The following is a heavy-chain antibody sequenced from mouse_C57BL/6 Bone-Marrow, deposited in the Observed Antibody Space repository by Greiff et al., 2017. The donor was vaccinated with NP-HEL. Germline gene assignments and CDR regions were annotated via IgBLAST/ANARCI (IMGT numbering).Heavy chain of an antibody. CDR2: IDPSDSET. CDR1: GYTFTSYW. J-gene: IGHJ2*01. CDR3: ARGRVVAPGY. D-gene: IGHD1-1*01. V-gene: IGHV1-52*01. Sequence: QVQLQQPGAELVRPGSSVKLSCKASGYTFTSYWMHWVKQRPIQGLEWIGNIDPSDSETHYNQKFKDKATLTVDKSSSTAYMQLSSLTSEDSAVYYCARGRVVAPGYWGQGTTLTVSS.